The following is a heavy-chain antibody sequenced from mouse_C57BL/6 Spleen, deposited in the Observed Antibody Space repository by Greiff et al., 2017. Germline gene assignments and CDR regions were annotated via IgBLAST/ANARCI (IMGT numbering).Heavy chain of an antibody. CDR2: IYPGDGDT. D-gene: IGHD3-2*02. J-gene: IGHJ4*01. V-gene: IGHV1-82*01. CDR1: GYAFSSSW. Sequence: QVHVKQSGPELVKPGASVKISCKASGYAFSSSWMNWVKQRPGKGLEWIGRIYPGDGDTNYNGKFKGKATLTADKSSSTAYMQLSSLTSEDSAVYFCGAQATRNAMDYWGQGTSVTVSS. CDR3: GAQATRNAMDY.